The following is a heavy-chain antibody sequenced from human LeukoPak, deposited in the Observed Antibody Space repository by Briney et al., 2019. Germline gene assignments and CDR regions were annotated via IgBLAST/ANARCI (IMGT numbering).Heavy chain of an antibody. CDR1: GFTFSSYA. Sequence: SGGSLRLSCAASGFTFSSYAMSWVRRAPGKGLEWVSAISGSGGSTYYADSVKGRFTISRDNSKNTLYLQMNSLRAEDTAVYYCAKGPYYDILTGYYNTWRDWYFDLWGRGTLVTVSS. J-gene: IGHJ2*01. CDR3: AKGPYYDILTGYYNTWRDWYFDL. CDR2: ISGSGGST. V-gene: IGHV3-23*01. D-gene: IGHD3-9*01.